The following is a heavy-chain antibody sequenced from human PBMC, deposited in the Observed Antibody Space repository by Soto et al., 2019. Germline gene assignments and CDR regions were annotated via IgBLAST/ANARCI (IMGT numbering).Heavy chain of an antibody. CDR3: ARDGGFYFDY. CDR2: IKQDGSEK. Sequence: EVHLVESGGGLVQPGGSLRLSCAASGFTFSDYWMSWVRQAPGKGLEWVANIKQDGSEKYFVDSVKGRFTTSRDNAKNSLSLQMNSLRAEDTAVYYCARDGGFYFDYWGLGTLVTVSS. D-gene: IGHD3-10*01. V-gene: IGHV3-7*01. J-gene: IGHJ4*02. CDR1: GFTFSDYW.